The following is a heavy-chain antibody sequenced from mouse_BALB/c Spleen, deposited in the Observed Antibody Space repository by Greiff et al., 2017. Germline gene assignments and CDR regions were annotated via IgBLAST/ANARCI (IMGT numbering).Heavy chain of an antibody. CDR3: ARDGTTATGAMDY. V-gene: IGHV1-9*01. D-gene: IGHD1-2*01. CDR2: ILPGSGST. CDR1: GYTFSSYW. J-gene: IGHJ4*01. Sequence: QVQLQQSGAELMKPGASVKISCKATGYTFSSYWIEWVKQRPGHGLEWIGEILPGSGSTNYNEKFKGKATFTADTSSNTAYMQLSSLTSEDSAVYYCARDGTTATGAMDYWGQGTSVTVSS.